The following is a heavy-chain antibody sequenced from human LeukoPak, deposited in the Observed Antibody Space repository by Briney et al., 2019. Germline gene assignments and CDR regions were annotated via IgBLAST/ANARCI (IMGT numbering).Heavy chain of an antibody. V-gene: IGHV4-59*01. CDR1: GDSISSYY. CDR2: IYYSGST. J-gene: IGHJ4*02. D-gene: IGHD2-2*02. Sequence: SETLSLTCTVSGDSISSYYWSWIRQPPGKGLEWIGYIYYSGSTKYNPSLKSRVTISVDTSKNQFSLKLSSMTAADTAVYYCARDADTSFDYWGQGTLVTVSS. CDR3: ARDADTSFDY.